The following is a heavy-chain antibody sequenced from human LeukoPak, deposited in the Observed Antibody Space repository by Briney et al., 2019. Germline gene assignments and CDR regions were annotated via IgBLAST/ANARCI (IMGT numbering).Heavy chain of an antibody. CDR3: ARERESMLLDYFDY. Sequence: SVKVSCKASGGTFSSYAISWVRQAPGQGLEWMGGIIPIFGTANYAQKFQGRVTITADESTSTAYMELSSLRSEDTAVYYCARERESMLLDYFDYWGQGTLVTVSS. J-gene: IGHJ4*02. D-gene: IGHD2-8*01. CDR1: GGTFSSYA. CDR2: IIPIFGTA. V-gene: IGHV1-69*13.